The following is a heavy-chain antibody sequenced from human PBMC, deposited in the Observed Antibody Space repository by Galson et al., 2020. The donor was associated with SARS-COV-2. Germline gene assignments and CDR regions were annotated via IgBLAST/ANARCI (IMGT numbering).Heavy chain of an antibody. CDR3: ARDSYCSGGSCYPGY. J-gene: IGHJ4*02. CDR2: IIPIFGTA. CDR1: GGTFSSYA. D-gene: IGHD2-15*01. Sequence: GASVKVSCKASGGTFSSYAISWVRQAPGQGLEWMGGIIPIFGTANYAQKFQGRVTITADESTSTAYMELSSLRSEDTAVYYCARDSYCSGGSCYPGYWGQGTLVTVSS. V-gene: IGHV1-69*13.